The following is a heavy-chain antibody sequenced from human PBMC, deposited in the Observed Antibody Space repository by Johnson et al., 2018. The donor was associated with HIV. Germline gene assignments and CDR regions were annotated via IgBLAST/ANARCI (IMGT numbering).Heavy chain of an antibody. Sequence: VQLVESGGGLVQPGGSLRLSCAASGFTFSSYWMSWVRQAPGKGLEWVANIKQDGSDKYYVDSVKGRFTISRDNAKNSLYLQMNSLRAEDTAVYYCARGYSSGWYFAFDIWGQGTMVTVSS. J-gene: IGHJ3*02. CDR1: GFTFSSYW. CDR2: IKQDGSDK. D-gene: IGHD6-19*01. V-gene: IGHV3-7*04. CDR3: ARGYSSGWYFAFDI.